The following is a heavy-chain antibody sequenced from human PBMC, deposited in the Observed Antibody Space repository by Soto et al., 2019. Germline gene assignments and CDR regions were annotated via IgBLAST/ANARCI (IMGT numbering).Heavy chain of an antibody. Sequence: QVQLVESGGGVVQPGRSLRLSCAASGFTFSSYGMHWVRQAPGKGLEWVAVISYDGSNKYYADSVKGRFTISRDNSKNTLYLQMNSLRAEDTAVYYCANDDDYYGSGSYLPALDYWGQGTLVTVSS. D-gene: IGHD3-10*01. V-gene: IGHV3-30*18. CDR2: ISYDGSNK. J-gene: IGHJ4*02. CDR1: GFTFSSYG. CDR3: ANDDDYYGSGSYLPALDY.